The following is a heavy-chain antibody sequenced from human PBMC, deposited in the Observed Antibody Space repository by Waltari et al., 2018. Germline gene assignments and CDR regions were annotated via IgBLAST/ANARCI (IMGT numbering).Heavy chain of an antibody. Sequence: QVQLVQSGAEVKKPGASVKVSCKDSGYTFTSYGISWVRKAPGQGLEWMGWISAYNGNTNYAQKLQGRVTMTTDTSTSTAYMELRSLRSDDTAVYYCARSTAIIAVAKDAFDIWGQGTMVTVSS. D-gene: IGHD6-19*01. CDR1: GYTFTSYG. V-gene: IGHV1-18*01. J-gene: IGHJ3*02. CDR3: ARSTAIIAVAKDAFDI. CDR2: ISAYNGNT.